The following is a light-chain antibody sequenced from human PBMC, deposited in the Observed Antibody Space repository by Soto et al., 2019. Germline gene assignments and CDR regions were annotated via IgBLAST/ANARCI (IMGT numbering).Light chain of an antibody. V-gene: IGLV2-11*01. J-gene: IGLJ1*01. CDR2: DVS. CDR1: SIDVGGYNY. CDR3: CSYAGSYTYV. Sequence: QSVLTQPRSVSGSPGQSVTISCTGTSIDVGGYNYVSWYQQHPGKAPKLMIYDVSKRPSGVPDRFSDSKSGNTASLTISGLQAEDEADYYCCSYAGSYTYVFGTGTKLTVL.